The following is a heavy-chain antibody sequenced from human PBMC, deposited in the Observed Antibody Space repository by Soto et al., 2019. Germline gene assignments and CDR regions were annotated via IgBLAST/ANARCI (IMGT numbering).Heavy chain of an antibody. Sequence: EVQLLESGGGLVQPGGSLRLSCAASGFTFSSYAMSWVRQAPGQGLEWVSAISGSGGSTYYADSVKGRFTISRDNSKNTLYLQMNSLRAEDTAVYYGATEDYDFWSGTFDYWGQGTPVTVSS. CDR3: ATEDYDFWSGTFDY. V-gene: IGHV3-23*01. CDR1: GFTFSSYA. CDR2: ISGSGGST. D-gene: IGHD3-3*01. J-gene: IGHJ4*02.